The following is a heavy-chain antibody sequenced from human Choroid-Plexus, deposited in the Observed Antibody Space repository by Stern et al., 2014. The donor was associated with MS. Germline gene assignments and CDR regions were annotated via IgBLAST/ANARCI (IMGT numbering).Heavy chain of an antibody. CDR2: VSYDGSNK. D-gene: IGHD2/OR15-2a*01. CDR1: GFTFGSCA. CDR3: AKDRQYLTYFFDH. Sequence: QVQLLQPGGGVVQPGRPLRLSCVASGFTFGSCAMHWVRQAPGKGLEWVAGVSYDGSNKYYADSGKGRFTISRDNSQNTLYMQMSSLIPEDTAVYYCAKDRQYLTYFFDHWGQGSLVTVSS. J-gene: IGHJ5*02. V-gene: IGHV3-30*18.